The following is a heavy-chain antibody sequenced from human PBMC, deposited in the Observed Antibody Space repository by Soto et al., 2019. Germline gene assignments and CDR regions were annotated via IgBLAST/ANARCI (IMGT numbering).Heavy chain of an antibody. CDR2: IKQDGSER. J-gene: IGHJ4*02. CDR1: GFTFRNYW. D-gene: IGHD3-10*01. CDR3: ARDGGYDYACGNFYSVY. V-gene: IGHV3-7*01. Sequence: EVQLVESGGGLVHPGGSLRLSCAASGFTFRNYWMNWVRQAPGKGLEWVANIKQDGSERDYVDSVKGRFTISRDNAENSLKLQMNGLGAEDAAVYYCARDGGYDYACGNFYSVYWGLGPLVTVSS.